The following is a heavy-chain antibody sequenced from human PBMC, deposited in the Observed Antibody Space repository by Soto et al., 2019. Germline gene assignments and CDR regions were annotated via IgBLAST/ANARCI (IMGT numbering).Heavy chain of an antibody. Sequence: ESLKISCKGSGYSFTSYWIGWVRQMPGKGLEWMGIIYPGDSDTRYSPSFQGQVTISADKSISTAYLQWSSLKASDTAMYYCARGDFLTGYYKYYYYGMDVWGQGTTVTVSS. CDR3: ARGDFLTGYYKYYYYGMDV. D-gene: IGHD3-9*01. J-gene: IGHJ6*02. CDR1: GYSFTSYW. CDR2: IYPGDSDT. V-gene: IGHV5-51*01.